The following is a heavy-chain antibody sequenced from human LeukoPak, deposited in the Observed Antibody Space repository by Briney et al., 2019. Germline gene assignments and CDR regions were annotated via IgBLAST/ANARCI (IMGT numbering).Heavy chain of an antibody. CDR2: ISSSSSTI. Sequence: PGGSLRLSCAASGFTFSSYSMNWVRQAPGKGLEWVSYISSSSSTIYYADSVKGRFTISRDNSKNTLYLQMNSLRAEDTAVYYCARSTENTVVTVLDYWGQGTLVTVSS. CDR1: GFTFSSYS. D-gene: IGHD4-23*01. J-gene: IGHJ4*02. V-gene: IGHV3-48*01. CDR3: ARSTENTVVTVLDY.